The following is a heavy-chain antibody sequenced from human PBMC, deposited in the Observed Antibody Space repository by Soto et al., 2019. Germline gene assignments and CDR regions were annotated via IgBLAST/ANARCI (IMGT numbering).Heavy chain of an antibody. CDR3: ARVSVEMATIHFDY. D-gene: IGHD2-21*01. CDR2: ISSSSSYI. V-gene: IGHV3-21*01. CDR1: GFTFSSYS. Sequence: VGSLRLSCAASGFTFSSYSMNWVRQAPGKGLEWVSSISSSSSYIYYADSVKGRFTISRDNAKNSLYLQMNSLRAEDTAVYYCARVSVEMATIHFDYWGQGTLVTVSS. J-gene: IGHJ4*02.